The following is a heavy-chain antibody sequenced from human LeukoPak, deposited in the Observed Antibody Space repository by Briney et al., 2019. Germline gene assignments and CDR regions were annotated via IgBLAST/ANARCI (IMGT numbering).Heavy chain of an antibody. CDR1: GFTFSSAW. V-gene: IGHV3-15*01. D-gene: IGHD3-16*02. J-gene: IGHJ4*02. CDR2: IKSKTDGETT. CDR3: TTAPYIWGDYSLNY. Sequence: GGSLILSCAASGFTFSSAWMSWVRQAPGKGLEWVGRIKSKTDGETTDYTAPVKGRFTISRDDSKTTLHLQMNSLKTEDTAVYYCTTAPYIWGDYSLNYWGQGTLVTVSS.